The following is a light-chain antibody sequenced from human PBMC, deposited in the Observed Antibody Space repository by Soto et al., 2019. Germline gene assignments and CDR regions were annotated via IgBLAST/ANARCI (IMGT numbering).Light chain of an antibody. V-gene: IGLV2-14*03. CDR3: SSYTTSNSVV. CDR2: DVN. Sequence: QSALTQPASVSASPGQSITISCTGTSSDVGGYDYVSWYQQHPGKVPKLMIYDVNNRPSGVSNRFSGSKSGNTASLTISGLQAEDEADYYCSSYTTSNSVVFGGGTQLTVL. CDR1: SSDVGGYDY. J-gene: IGLJ2*01.